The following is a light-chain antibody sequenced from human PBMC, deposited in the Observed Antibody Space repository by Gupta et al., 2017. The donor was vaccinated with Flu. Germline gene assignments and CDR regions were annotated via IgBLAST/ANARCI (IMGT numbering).Light chain of an antibody. CDR2: EVD. V-gene: IGLV2-8*01. CDR1: SSDVGGFNY. Sequence: QSALTQPPSASGSPGQSVTISCTGTSSDVGGFNYVSWYQQHPGKAPKLMIYEVDKRPAGVPDRFSASKSGNTASLTVSGLQEEDEADYYCSSDAGGDKDVFGTGTKVTVL. J-gene: IGLJ1*01. CDR3: SSDAGGDKDV.